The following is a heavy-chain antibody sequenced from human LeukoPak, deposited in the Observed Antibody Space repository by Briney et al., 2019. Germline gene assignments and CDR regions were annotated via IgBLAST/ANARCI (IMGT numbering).Heavy chain of an antibody. J-gene: IGHJ5*02. V-gene: IGHV1-69*13. CDR3: ARSGVVATIADRWFDP. CDR2: IIPIFGTA. Sequence: GASVKVSCKASGGTFSSYAISWVRQAPGQGLEWMGGIIPIFGTANYAQKFQGRVTITADESTGTAYMELSSLRSEDTAVYYCARSGVVATIADRWFDPWGQGTLVTVSS. CDR1: GGTFSSYA. D-gene: IGHD5-12*01.